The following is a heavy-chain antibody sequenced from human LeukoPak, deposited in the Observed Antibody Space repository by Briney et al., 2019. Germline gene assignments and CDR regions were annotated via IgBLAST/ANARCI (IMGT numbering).Heavy chain of an antibody. D-gene: IGHD4-11*01. CDR3: ARTVGHYYYYGMDV. V-gene: IGHV4-59*01. J-gene: IGHJ6*02. CDR1: GGSISSYY. Sequence: LETLSLTCTVSGGSISSYYWSWIRQPPGKGLEWSGYIYYSGSTNYNPSLKSRVTISVDTSKNQFSLKLSSVTAADTAVYYCARTVGHYYYYGMDVWGQGTTVTVSS. CDR2: IYYSGST.